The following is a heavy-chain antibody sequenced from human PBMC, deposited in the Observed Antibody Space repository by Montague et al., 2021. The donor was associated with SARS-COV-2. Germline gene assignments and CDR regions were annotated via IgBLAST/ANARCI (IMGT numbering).Heavy chain of an antibody. CDR3: ARHERQWLRLYPYYFDY. D-gene: IGHD5-12*01. V-gene: IGHV4-39*01. CDR1: GGSISSSSYY. J-gene: IGHJ4*02. Sequence: SETLSLTCTVSGGSISSSSYYWGWIRQPPGKGLEWIGSIYYSGXTXYXXXXKXRVTISVATSKNQFSLKMSTVTAADTAVYYCARHERQWLRLYPYYFDYWGQGTLVTVSS. CDR2: IYYSGXT.